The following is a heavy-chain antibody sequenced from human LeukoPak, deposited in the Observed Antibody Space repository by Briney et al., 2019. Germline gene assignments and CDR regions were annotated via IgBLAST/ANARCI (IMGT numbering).Heavy chain of an antibody. V-gene: IGHV1-69*04. CDR3: ARDAHQYYYDSSGYLNAVDY. CDR1: GGTLSSYA. D-gene: IGHD3-22*01. CDR2: IIPIPGIA. Sequence: SVKVSCKASGGTLSSYAFSWVRQAPGQGLEWMGRIIPIPGIANYAQKFQGRVTITADKSTSTAYMELSSLRSEDTAVYYCARDAHQYYYDSSGYLNAVDYWGQGTLVTVSS. J-gene: IGHJ4*02.